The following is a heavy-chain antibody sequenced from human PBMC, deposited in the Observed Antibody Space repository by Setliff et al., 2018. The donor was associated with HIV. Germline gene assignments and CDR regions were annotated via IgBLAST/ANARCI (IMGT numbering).Heavy chain of an antibody. CDR2: IVVGSGNT. CDR3: AAHSYGPASLSWFDP. Sequence: SVKVSCKASGFTFTSSAVQWVRQARGQRLEWIGWIVVGSGNTNYAQKFQERVTITRDMSTSTAYMELSSLRSEDTAVYYCAAHSYGPASLSWFDPWGQGTLVTVSS. CDR1: GFTFTSSA. D-gene: IGHD5-18*01. V-gene: IGHV1-58*01. J-gene: IGHJ5*02.